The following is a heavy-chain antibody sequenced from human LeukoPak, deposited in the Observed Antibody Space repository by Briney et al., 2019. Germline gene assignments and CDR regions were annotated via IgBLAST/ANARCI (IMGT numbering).Heavy chain of an antibody. CDR1: GFTFSSYA. CDR3: AKDLYYYDSSGSPFDY. V-gene: IGHV3-43*02. Sequence: GGSLRLSCADSGFTFSSYAMSWVRQAPGKGLEWVSLISGDGGSTYYADSVKGRFTISRDNSKNSLYLQMNSLRTEDTALYYCAKDLYYYDSSGSPFDYWGQGTLVTVSS. CDR2: ISGDGGST. D-gene: IGHD3-22*01. J-gene: IGHJ4*02.